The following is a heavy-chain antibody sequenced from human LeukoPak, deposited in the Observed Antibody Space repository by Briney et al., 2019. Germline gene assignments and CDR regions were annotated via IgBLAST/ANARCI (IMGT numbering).Heavy chain of an antibody. D-gene: IGHD3-22*01. V-gene: IGHV1-3*01. CDR1: GYTFTSYA. J-gene: IGHJ4*02. CDR3: ARDFSGYYYYFDY. Sequence: ASVKVSCKASGYTFTSYATHWVRQAPGQRLEWMGWINAGNGNTKYSQEFQGRVTITRDTSASTAYMELSSLRSEDTAVYYCARDFSGYYYYFDYWGQGTLVTVSS. CDR2: INAGNGNT.